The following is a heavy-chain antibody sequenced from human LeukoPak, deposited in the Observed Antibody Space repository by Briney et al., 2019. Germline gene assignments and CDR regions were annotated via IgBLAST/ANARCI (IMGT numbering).Heavy chain of an antibody. J-gene: IGHJ6*03. V-gene: IGHV1-69*13. CDR3: ARGLIRRVVEMATIYPPPTYYYYMDV. CDR1: GGTFSSYA. CDR2: IIPIFGTA. Sequence: SVKVSCKASGGTFSSYAISWVRQAPGQGLEWMGGIIPIFGTANYAQKFQGRVTITADESTSTAYMELSSLRSEDTAVYYCARGLIRRVVEMATIYPPPTYYYYMDVWGKGTTVTVSS. D-gene: IGHD5-24*01.